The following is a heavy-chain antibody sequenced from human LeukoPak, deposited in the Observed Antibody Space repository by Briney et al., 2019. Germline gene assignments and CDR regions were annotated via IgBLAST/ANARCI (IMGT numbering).Heavy chain of an antibody. V-gene: IGHV3-30*02. J-gene: IGHJ4*02. Sequence: PGGSLRLSCAASGFTFSSYGMHWVRQAPGKGLEWVAFTRYDGSNKYYADSVKGRFTISRDNSKNTLYLQMNSLRAEDTAVYYCAKDQFGGRLSTRTLDYWGQGTLVTVSS. D-gene: IGHD3-10*01. CDR3: AKDQFGGRLSTRTLDY. CDR2: TRYDGSNK. CDR1: GFTFSSYG.